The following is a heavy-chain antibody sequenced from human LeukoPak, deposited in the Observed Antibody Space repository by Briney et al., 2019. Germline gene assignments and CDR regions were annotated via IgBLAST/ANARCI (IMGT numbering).Heavy chain of an antibody. CDR1: GFTFRNYA. Sequence: PAGGSLRLSCAASGFTFRNYAMNWVRQAPGKGLEWVSSTSGSGDSTYYADSVKGRFTISRDNSKNTLSLQMNSLRAEDTAVYYCAKDRYGDYSFDYWGQGTLVTVSS. CDR3: AKDRYGDYSFDY. V-gene: IGHV3-23*01. CDR2: TSGSGDST. D-gene: IGHD4-17*01. J-gene: IGHJ4*02.